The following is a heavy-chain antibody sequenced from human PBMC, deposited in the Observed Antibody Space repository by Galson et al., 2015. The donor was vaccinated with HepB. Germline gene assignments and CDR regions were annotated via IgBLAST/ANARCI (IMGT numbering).Heavy chain of an antibody. CDR2: INPNSGGT. CDR1: GYTFTGYY. CDR3: ASRDYPGDGYDFGQNAFDI. V-gene: IGHV1-2*06. D-gene: IGHD5-24*01. Sequence: SVKVSCKASGYTFTGYYMHWVRQAPGQGLEWMGRINPNSGGTNYAQKFQGRVTITRDTSISTAYMELSRLRSDDTAVYYCASRDYPGDGYDFGQNAFDIWGQGTMVTVSS. J-gene: IGHJ3*02.